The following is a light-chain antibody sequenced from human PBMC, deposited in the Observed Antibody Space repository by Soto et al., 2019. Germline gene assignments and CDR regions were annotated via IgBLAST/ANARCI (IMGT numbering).Light chain of an antibody. Sequence: EIVMTQSPATLSVSPGERATLSCWASQSVSTNLAWYQQKPGQAPRLLIYDASTRATGIPARFSGSGSGTDFTLTISSLEPEDFAVYYCQQRSEWPITFGQGTRLEIK. V-gene: IGKV3-11*01. CDR3: QQRSEWPIT. CDR1: QSVSTN. CDR2: DAS. J-gene: IGKJ5*01.